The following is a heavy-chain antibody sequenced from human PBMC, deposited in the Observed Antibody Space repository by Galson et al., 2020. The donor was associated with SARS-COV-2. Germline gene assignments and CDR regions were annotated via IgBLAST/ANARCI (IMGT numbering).Heavy chain of an antibody. D-gene: IGHD6-13*01. J-gene: IGHJ4*02. Sequence: GESLKISRAAPGFTFSSYWMSRVRQAPGKGLEWVANIKQDGSEKYHVDSVKGRLTISRDNAKNALYLQMNSLRGEDTAVYYCAGVPSSSWYFDYWGQGTLVTVSS. V-gene: IGHV3-7*03. CDR1: GFTFSSYW. CDR3: AGVPSSSWYFDY. CDR2: IKQDGSEK.